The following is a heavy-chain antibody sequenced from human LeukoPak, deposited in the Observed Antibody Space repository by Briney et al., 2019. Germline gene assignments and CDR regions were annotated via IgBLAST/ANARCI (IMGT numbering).Heavy chain of an antibody. J-gene: IGHJ4*02. CDR1: GDSVSSSGVA. Sequence: SQTLSLTCAISGDSVSSSGVAWNWIRQSPSRGLEWLGRTYYASQSSNEYALSVKSRITINPGTCKNQCSLQLNSVTPEDTAVYYCTRGRNSAFDYWGQGTLVTVSS. V-gene: IGHV6-1*01. CDR2: TYYASQSSN. CDR3: TRGRNSAFDY. D-gene: IGHD1-14*01.